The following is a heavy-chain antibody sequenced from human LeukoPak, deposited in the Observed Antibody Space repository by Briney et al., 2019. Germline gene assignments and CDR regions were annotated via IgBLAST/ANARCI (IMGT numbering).Heavy chain of an antibody. CDR1: GFTFSSYS. D-gene: IGHD2-21*02. V-gene: IGHV3-23*01. CDR3: AKEPRHCGADCFSSLDS. Sequence: AGSLRLSCAASGFTFSSYSISWVRQAPGKGLEWVSLISGAGNTYYAASVKGRFTISRDNTKNTLYLQMNGLRADDTAVYYCAKEPRHCGADCFSSLDSWGQGTLVTVSS. J-gene: IGHJ4*02. CDR2: ISGAGNT.